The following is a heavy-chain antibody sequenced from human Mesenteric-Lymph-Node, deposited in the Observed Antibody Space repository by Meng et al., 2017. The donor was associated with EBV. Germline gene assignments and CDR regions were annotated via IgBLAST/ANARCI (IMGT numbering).Heavy chain of an antibody. D-gene: IGHD1-14*01. V-gene: IGHV4-30-4*01. CDR1: GGSISSDSHY. J-gene: IGHJ4*02. CDR2: VSYSGST. CDR3: ARERPGASYFDY. Sequence: QMQLQESGPGLVKPSQTLSLTCAVSGGSISSDSHYWSWIRQSPGNGLEWIGYVSYSGSTYYYPSLRSRVIISLDTSKNQFSLRLTSVTAADTALYYCARERPGASYFDYWGQGTLGTVAS.